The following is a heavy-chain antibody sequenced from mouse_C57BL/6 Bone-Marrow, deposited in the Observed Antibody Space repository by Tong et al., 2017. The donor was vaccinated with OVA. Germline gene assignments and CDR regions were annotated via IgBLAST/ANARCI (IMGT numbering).Heavy chain of an antibody. CDR1: GYTFTDYA. Sequence: VQLQESGAELVRPGVSVKISCKGSGYTFTDYAMHWVKQSHAKSLEWIGVISTYYGDASYNQKFKGKATMTVDKSYSTAYMELARLTSEDSAIYYCAGTIGSSFDYWGQGTTLTVSS. V-gene: IGHV1S137*01. CDR2: ISTYYGDA. D-gene: IGHD2-14*01. CDR3: AGTIGSSFDY. J-gene: IGHJ2*01.